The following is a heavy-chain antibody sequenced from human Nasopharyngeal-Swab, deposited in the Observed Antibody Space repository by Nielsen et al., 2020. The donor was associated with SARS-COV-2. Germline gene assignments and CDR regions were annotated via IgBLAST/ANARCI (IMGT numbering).Heavy chain of an antibody. CDR2: INHSGST. D-gene: IGHD6-19*01. V-gene: IGHV4-4*02. J-gene: IGHJ4*02. CDR3: ARCSGWDRRNDY. Sequence: VRQAPGKGLEWIGEINHSGSTNYNPSLKSRVTISVDKSKNQFSLKLSSVTAADTAVYYCARCSGWDRRNDYWGQGTLVTVSS.